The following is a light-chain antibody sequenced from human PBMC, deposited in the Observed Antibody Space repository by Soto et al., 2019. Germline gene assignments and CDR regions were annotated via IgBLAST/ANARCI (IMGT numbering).Light chain of an antibody. CDR1: SSDVGGYNY. CDR3: SSYAGSSNV. V-gene: IGLV2-8*01. CDR2: EVN. J-gene: IGLJ1*01. Sequence: QSVLTQPRSASGSPGQSGAISCTGTSSDVGGYNYVSWYQQHPGKAPKLMIYEVNKRPSGVPDRFSGSKSGNTASLTVSGLQAEDEADYYCSSYAGSSNVFGTGTKVTGL.